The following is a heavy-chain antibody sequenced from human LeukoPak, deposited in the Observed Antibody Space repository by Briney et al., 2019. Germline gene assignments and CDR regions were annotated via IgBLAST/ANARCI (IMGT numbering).Heavy chain of an antibody. J-gene: IGHJ4*01. CDR3: ARFIGSSGYYDY. CDR1: GGSISGYY. CDR2: IYSTGIT. D-gene: IGHD3-22*01. V-gene: IGHV4-59*01. Sequence: SETLSLTCSVSGGSISGYYWSWIRQPPGKGLELIGYIYSTGITDYNPSLTSRVTISVDTSKNQFSLKLSSVTAADTAVYYCARFIGSSGYYDYWGHGTLVTVPS.